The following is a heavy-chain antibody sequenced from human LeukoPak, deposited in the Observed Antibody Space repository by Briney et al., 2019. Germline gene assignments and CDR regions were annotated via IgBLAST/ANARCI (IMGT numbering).Heavy chain of an antibody. CDR3: ARDCPGGGSGGSCYSDYYYGMDV. Sequence: ASVKVSCKASGYIFSNFFSSYGITWVRQAPGQGLEWMGWISPYNGKTKFAQKFQGRVTIRADTSTSTAYMELRSLRSDDTAVYYCARDCPGGGSGGSCYSDYYYGMDVWGQGTTVTVSS. CDR1: GYIFSNFFSSYG. J-gene: IGHJ6*02. V-gene: IGHV1-18*01. CDR2: ISPYNGKT. D-gene: IGHD2-15*01.